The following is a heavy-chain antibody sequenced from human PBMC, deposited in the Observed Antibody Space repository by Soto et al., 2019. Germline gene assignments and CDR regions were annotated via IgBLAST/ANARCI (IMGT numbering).Heavy chain of an antibody. Sequence: LRLSCTASGFDFSGSEMNWFRQAPGKGLEWVAYITGSGGVMFHADSVKGRFSISRDNAKNSLFLEMSDLTADDTGVYYCAKVAPFILGSPFWGQGTLVTVSS. CDR3: AKVAPFILGSPF. CDR1: GFDFSGSE. J-gene: IGHJ4*02. V-gene: IGHV3-48*03. D-gene: IGHD2-21*01. CDR2: ITGSGGVM.